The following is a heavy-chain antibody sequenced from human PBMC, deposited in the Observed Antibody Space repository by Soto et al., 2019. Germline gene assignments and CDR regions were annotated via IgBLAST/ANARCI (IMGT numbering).Heavy chain of an antibody. Sequence: EVPLVESGGGLVQPGGSLRLSCAASGFTFSNAWMNWVRQAPGKGLEWVGRIRSNADGGTADYGAPVKGRFTFSRYDSHNTLFLQMNSLKTEDTAVYFCTTSISGLVTGHWGQGTLVTVSS. CDR3: TTSISGLVTGH. CDR1: GFTFSNAW. J-gene: IGHJ4*02. D-gene: IGHD3-3*01. V-gene: IGHV3-15*07. CDR2: IRSNADGGTA.